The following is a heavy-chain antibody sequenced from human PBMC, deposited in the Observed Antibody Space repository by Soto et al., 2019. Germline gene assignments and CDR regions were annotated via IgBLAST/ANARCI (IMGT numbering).Heavy chain of an antibody. V-gene: IGHV4-31*08. D-gene: IGHD4-17*01. CDR1: GDSDITDGYY. CDR3: GGAHPRLRCIDY. Sequence: QVHLQESGPGLVKPSQTLSLTCTVPGDSDITDGYYWTWIRQPPGQGLEWIGYISHGGRPYYNASLQSRVTISLETSNRQLSLKLSSVTAADTAVYYCGGAHPRLRCIDYWGQGTLVSVSS. J-gene: IGHJ4*02. CDR2: ISHGGRP.